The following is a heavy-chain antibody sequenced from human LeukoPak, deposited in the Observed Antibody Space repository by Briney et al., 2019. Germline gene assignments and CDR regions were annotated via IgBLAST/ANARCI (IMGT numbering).Heavy chain of an antibody. CDR2: INHSGST. CDR1: GGSFSGYY. Sequence: SETLSLTCAVYGGSFSGYYWSWIRQPPGKGLEWIGEINHSGSTNYNPSLKSRVTISVDTSKNQFSLKLSSVTAADTAVYYCARRGGGSDIVVVVAALDYWGQGTLVTVSS. J-gene: IGHJ4*02. V-gene: IGHV4-34*01. CDR3: ARRGGGSDIVVVVAALDY. D-gene: IGHD2-15*01.